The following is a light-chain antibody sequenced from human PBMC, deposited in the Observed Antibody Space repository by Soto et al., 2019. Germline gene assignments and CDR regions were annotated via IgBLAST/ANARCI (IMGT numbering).Light chain of an antibody. J-gene: IGLJ1*01. CDR2: EVT. V-gene: IGLV2-14*01. CDR3: SSYTTSSTYV. CDR1: SSDVGDYNY. Sequence: QSALTQPASVSGSPGQSITISCTGTSSDVGDYNYVSWYQHHPGKAPKLMIYEVTNRPSGVSNRFSGSKSGNTASLTISGLQSEDEADYYCSSYTTSSTYVFGTGTKVPVL.